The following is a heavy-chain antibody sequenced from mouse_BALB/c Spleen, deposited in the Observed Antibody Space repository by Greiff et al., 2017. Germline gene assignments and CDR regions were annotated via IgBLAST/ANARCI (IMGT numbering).Heavy chain of an antibody. CDR3: ARDYGSSPYYYAMDY. J-gene: IGHJ4*01. V-gene: IGHV5-9-3*01. Sequence: EVQGVESGGGLVKPGGSLKLSCAASGFTFSSYAMSWVRRTPEKRLEWVATISSGGSYTYYPDSVKGRFTISRDNAKNTLYLQMSSLRSEDTAMYYCARDYGSSPYYYAMDYWGQGTSVTVSS. CDR1: GFTFSSYA. D-gene: IGHD1-1*01. CDR2: ISSGGSYT.